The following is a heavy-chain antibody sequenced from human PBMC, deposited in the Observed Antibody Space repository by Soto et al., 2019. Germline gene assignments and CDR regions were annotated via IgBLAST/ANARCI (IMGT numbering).Heavy chain of an antibody. D-gene: IGHD5-18*01. V-gene: IGHV4-30-2*02. CDR3: ARSYRGYSYGPFDY. CDR2: IYHSGST. Sequence: SETLSLTCAVSGGSISSCGYSWSWIRQPPGKGLEWIGYIYHSGSTYYNPSLKSRVTISVDRSKNQFSLKLSSVTAADTAVYYCARSYRGYSYGPFDYWGQGTLVTVSS. J-gene: IGHJ4*02. CDR1: GGSISSCGYS.